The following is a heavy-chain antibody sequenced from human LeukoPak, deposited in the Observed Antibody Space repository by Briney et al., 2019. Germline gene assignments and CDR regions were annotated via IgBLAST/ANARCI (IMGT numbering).Heavy chain of an antibody. D-gene: IGHD3-3*01. J-gene: IGHJ4*02. Sequence: GGSLRLSCAASGFTFSSYAMSWVRQAPGKGLEWVAVISYDGNIKYYTDSVKGRFTISRDNSKNTLYLQMNSLRAEDTAIYYCARASPIDYDFWSGPDYWGQGTLVTVSS. V-gene: IGHV3-30-3*01. CDR2: ISYDGNIK. CDR3: ARASPIDYDFWSGPDY. CDR1: GFTFSSYA.